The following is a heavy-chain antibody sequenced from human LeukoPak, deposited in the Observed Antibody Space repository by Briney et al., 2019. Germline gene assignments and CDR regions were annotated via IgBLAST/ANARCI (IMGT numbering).Heavy chain of an antibody. J-gene: IGHJ5*02. Sequence: GGSLRLSCAASGFTFSSYAMSWVRQAPGKAREWVSAISGSGGSTYYADSVKGRFTISRDNSKNTLYLQMNSLRAEDTAVYYCAKGGDYWFDPWGQGTLVTVSS. CDR2: ISGSGGST. CDR1: GFTFSSYA. V-gene: IGHV3-23*01. D-gene: IGHD3-16*01. CDR3: AKGGDYWFDP.